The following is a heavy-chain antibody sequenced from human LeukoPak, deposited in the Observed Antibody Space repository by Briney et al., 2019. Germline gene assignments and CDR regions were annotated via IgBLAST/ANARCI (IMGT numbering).Heavy chain of an antibody. CDR1: GYTFTGYY. V-gene: IGHV1-2*02. Sequence: ASVKVSCKASGYTFTGYYMHWVRQAPGQGLEWMGWINPNSGGTNYAQKFQGRVTMTRDTSISTAYMELSRLRSDDTAVYYCAAHHYYGSGSYSYSYYYMDVWGKGTTVTVSS. CDR3: AAHHYYGSGSYSYSYYYMDV. CDR2: INPNSGGT. D-gene: IGHD3-10*01. J-gene: IGHJ6*03.